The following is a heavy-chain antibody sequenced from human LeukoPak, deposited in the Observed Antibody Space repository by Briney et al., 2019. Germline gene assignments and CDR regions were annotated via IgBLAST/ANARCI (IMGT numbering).Heavy chain of an antibody. D-gene: IGHD6-13*01. Sequence: PSETLSLTCAVYGGSFSGYYWSWIRQPPGKGLEWIGEINHSGSTNYNPSLKSRVTISVDTSKNQFSLKLSSVTAADTAVYYCARDAGYLSWFDPWGQGTLVTVSS. J-gene: IGHJ5*02. V-gene: IGHV4-34*01. CDR2: INHSGST. CDR3: ARDAGYLSWFDP. CDR1: GGSFSGYY.